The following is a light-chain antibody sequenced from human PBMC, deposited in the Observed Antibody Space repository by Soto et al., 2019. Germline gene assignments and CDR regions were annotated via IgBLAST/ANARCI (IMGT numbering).Light chain of an antibody. CDR3: QQYGTSPRT. J-gene: IGKJ1*01. V-gene: IGKV3-20*01. CDR1: QSVSSSY. CDR2: GAS. Sequence: EAVLRQSPGTLSFSSGERATLSRRASQSVSSSYLAWYQQKPGQAPRLLIYGASSRAAGIPDRFSGSGSQTDFTLTISRLEPEDFAVYYCQQYGTSPRTFGQGTKVDIK.